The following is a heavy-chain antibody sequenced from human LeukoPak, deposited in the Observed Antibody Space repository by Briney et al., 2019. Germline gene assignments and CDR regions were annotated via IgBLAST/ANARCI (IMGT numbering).Heavy chain of an antibody. CDR3: ARDNPTGVGVSMDV. J-gene: IGHJ6*03. D-gene: IGHD1-1*01. Sequence: GGSLRLSCAASGLTVSTNYMTWVRQAPGKGLEWVSLIYAGNSTYYADSVKGRFTISRDNSKNTLYLQMNSLRAEDTALYYCARDNPTGVGVSMDVWGKGTTVTVSS. CDR2: IYAGNST. CDR1: GLTVSTNY. V-gene: IGHV3-53*01.